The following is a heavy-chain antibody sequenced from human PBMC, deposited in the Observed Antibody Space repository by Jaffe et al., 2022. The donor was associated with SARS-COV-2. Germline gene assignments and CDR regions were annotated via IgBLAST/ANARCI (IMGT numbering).Heavy chain of an antibody. CDR3: ARAVRGFGESSVYYYMDV. Sequence: QVQLVQSGAEVKKPGASVKVSCKASGYTFTSYDINWVRQATGQGLEWMGWMNPNSGNTGYAQKFQGRVTMTRNTSISTAYMELSSLRSEDTAVYYCARAVRGFGESSVYYYMDVWGKGTTVTVSS. CDR1: GYTFTSYD. V-gene: IGHV1-8*01. D-gene: IGHD3-10*01. CDR2: MNPNSGNT. J-gene: IGHJ6*03.